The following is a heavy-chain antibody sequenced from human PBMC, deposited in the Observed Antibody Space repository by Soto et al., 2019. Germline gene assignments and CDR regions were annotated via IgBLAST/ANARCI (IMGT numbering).Heavy chain of an antibody. CDR1: GYTFIRYG. CDR3: ARGGYDDNVWGNLSHYGLDV. CDR2: ISPYNDQT. V-gene: IGHV1-18*01. J-gene: IGHJ6*02. Sequence: QVQLVQSASEVMKPGASVKVSCKASGYTFIRYGITWVRQAPGQRLEWMGWISPYNDQTIYAQNLQGRVTMLAETSTRTVYTQLRSLISDDTAVYYCARGGYDDNVWGNLSHYGLDVWGQGTSVTVSS. D-gene: IGHD3-16*01.